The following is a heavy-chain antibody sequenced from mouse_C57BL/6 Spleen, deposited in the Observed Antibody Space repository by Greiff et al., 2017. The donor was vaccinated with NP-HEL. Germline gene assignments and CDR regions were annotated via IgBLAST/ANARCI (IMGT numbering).Heavy chain of an antibody. V-gene: IGHV1-64*01. CDR2: IHPNSGST. CDR3: AISPGKGAMDY. Sequence: QVQLQQPGAELVKPGASVKLSCKASGYTFTSYWMHWVKQRPGQGLEWIGMIHPNSGSTNYNEKFKSKATLTVDKSSSTAYMQLSSLTSEDSAVYYCAISPGKGAMDYWGQGTSVTVSS. CDR1: GYTFTSYW. J-gene: IGHJ4*01.